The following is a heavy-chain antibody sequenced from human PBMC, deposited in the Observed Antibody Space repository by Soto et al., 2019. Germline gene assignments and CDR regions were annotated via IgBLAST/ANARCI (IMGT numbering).Heavy chain of an antibody. V-gene: IGHV1-69*01. CDR2: IIPFFGTA. Sequence: QVQLVQSGAEVKKTGSSVKVSCKTSGGTFSTFGISWVRQAPGQGLEWMGGIIPFFGTAEYSQKFEDRITITADESTNTVYMDLRSLTSEDTAIYYCATEMGATQGPFDNWGQGTLVTVSS. D-gene: IGHD1-26*01. CDR3: ATEMGATQGPFDN. J-gene: IGHJ4*02. CDR1: GGTFSTFG.